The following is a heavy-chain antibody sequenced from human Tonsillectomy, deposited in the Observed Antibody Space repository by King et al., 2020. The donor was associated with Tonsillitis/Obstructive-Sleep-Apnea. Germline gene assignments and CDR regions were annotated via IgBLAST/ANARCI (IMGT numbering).Heavy chain of an antibody. V-gene: IGHV4-34*02. J-gene: IGHJ6*03. D-gene: IGHD1-26*01. CDR1: GGSFSGYY. CDR2: IIHSGST. CDR3: AVGTNYYYYFMDV. Sequence: VQLQQWGAGLLKPSETLSLTCAVYGGSFSGYYWSWIRQPPGKGLEWIGEIIHSGSTNYNPSLKSRVTIAVDTSKNQFSLKLTFVTAADTAVYYCAVGTNYYYYFMDVWGKGTTVTVSS.